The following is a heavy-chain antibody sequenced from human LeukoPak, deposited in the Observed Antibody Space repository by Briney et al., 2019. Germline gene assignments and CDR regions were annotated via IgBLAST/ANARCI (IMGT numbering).Heavy chain of an antibody. CDR1: GGSISIGGYY. J-gene: IGHJ5*02. CDR3: ATHSNSLRSLEWLSPTGWFDP. V-gene: IGHV4-31*03. CDR2: IYYSGST. Sequence: TLSLTCTVSGGSISIGGYYWRWIRQHAGKGLEWISYIYYSGSTQYIASLKSRVTISVDTCKNQSSLKLSPVTAADTAVYYCATHSNSLRSLEWLSPTGWFDPWGQGTPVTASS. D-gene: IGHD3-3*01.